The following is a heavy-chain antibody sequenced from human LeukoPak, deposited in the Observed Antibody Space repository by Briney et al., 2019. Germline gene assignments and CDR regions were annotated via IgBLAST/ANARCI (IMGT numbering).Heavy chain of an antibody. D-gene: IGHD1-26*01. CDR3: AREGEVGTTWSWFDP. J-gene: IGHJ5*02. CDR2: TYYRSKWYN. Sequence: SQTLSLTCAISGDSVSSNSAAWNWIRQSPWRGLEWLGRTYYRSKWYNNYAVFVRSRITINPDTSKNQFSLQLNSVTPEDTAVYYCAREGEVGTTWSWFDPWGQGTLVTVSS. V-gene: IGHV6-1*01. CDR1: GDSVSSNSAA.